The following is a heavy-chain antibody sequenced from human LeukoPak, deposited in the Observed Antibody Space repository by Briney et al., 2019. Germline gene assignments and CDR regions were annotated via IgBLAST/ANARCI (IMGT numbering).Heavy chain of an antibody. V-gene: IGHV3-73*01. J-gene: IGHJ4*02. CDR2: IRTKTNNHAT. CDR3: SSYDNAGNYYLNY. Sequence: PGGSLRLSCAGSGFTFSASAMHWVRQVSGKGLEWVGRIRTKTNNHATTYGASVRGRFTVSRDDSKNTAYLQMNNLKTEDTAIYFCSSYDNAGNYYLNYWGQGTLVTVSS. CDR1: GFTFSASA. D-gene: IGHD3-22*01.